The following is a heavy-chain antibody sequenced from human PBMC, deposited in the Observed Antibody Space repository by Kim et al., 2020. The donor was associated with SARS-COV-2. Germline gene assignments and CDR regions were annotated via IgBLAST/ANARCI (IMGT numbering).Heavy chain of an antibody. D-gene: IGHD1-7*01. CDR3: ARVKSWNYYYYYYGMDV. V-gene: IGHV4-31*03. CDR1: GGSISSGGYY. Sequence: SETLSLTCTVSGGSISSGGYYWSWIRQHPGKGLEWIGYIYYSGSTYYNPSLKSRVTISVDTSKNQFSLKLSSVTAADTAVYYCARVKSWNYYYYYYGMDVWGQGTTVTVSS. J-gene: IGHJ6*02. CDR2: IYYSGST.